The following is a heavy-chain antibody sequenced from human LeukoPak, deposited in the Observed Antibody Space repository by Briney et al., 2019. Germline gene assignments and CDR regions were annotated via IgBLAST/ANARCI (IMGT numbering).Heavy chain of an antibody. Sequence: PSETLSLTCAVSGGSINSGDYYWTWIRQHPGKGLEWIAYIHYTGSTYYNPSLRSRLTMSLETPKNQFSLRLNSVTAADTAVYYCARSYDATNYQPRRHYIDLWGRGTLVTVSS. D-gene: IGHD4/OR15-4a*01. V-gene: IGHV4-31*11. CDR1: GGSINSGDYY. CDR2: IHYTGST. CDR3: ARSYDATNYQPRRHYIDL. J-gene: IGHJ2*01.